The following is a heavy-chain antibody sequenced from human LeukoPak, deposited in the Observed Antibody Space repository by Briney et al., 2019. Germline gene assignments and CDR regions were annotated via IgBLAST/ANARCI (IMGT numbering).Heavy chain of an antibody. CDR3: ASRNYYDSSDYHFDY. V-gene: IGHV1-69*13. CDR1: GGTFSNYA. CDR2: IIPIFDTA. D-gene: IGHD3-22*01. Sequence: SVKVSCKASGGTFSNYAISWVRQAPGQGLEWMGGIIPIFDTANYAQKFQGRVTITADESTSTAYMELSSLKSEDTAVYYCASRNYYDSSDYHFDYWGQGTLVTVSS. J-gene: IGHJ4*02.